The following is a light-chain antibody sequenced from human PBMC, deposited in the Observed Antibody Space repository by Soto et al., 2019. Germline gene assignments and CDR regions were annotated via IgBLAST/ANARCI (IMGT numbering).Light chain of an antibody. V-gene: IGLV2-8*01. CDR2: EVT. CDR1: SSDVGTYKY. Sequence: QSALTQPPSASGSPGQSVTISCTGTSSDVGTYKYVSWYQQHPGKAPKLMIYEVTKRPSGVPDRFSGSKSGNTASLTVSGLQAEDEADYYCSSYAGSNNFVFGTGTKATV. CDR3: SSYAGSNNFV. J-gene: IGLJ1*01.